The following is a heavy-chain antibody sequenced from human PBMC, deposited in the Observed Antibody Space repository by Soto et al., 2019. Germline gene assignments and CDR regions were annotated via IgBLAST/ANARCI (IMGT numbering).Heavy chain of an antibody. Sequence: GGSLRLSCAASGFTFSSYSMNWVRQAPGKGLEWVSSISSSSSYIYYADSVKGRFTISRDNAKNSLYLQMNSLRAEDTAVYYCARDGAAAGTQGDLYYYYYYMDVWGKGTTVTVSS. CDR2: ISSSSSYI. CDR3: ARDGAAAGTQGDLYYYYYYMDV. D-gene: IGHD6-13*01. CDR1: GFTFSSYS. J-gene: IGHJ6*03. V-gene: IGHV3-21*01.